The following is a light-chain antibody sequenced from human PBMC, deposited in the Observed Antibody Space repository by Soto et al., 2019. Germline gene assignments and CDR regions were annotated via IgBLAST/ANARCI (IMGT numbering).Light chain of an antibody. V-gene: IGLV2-14*01. CDR3: SSYTSSSFLV. CDR1: SSDLAIYNY. Sequence: QSALTQPASVSGSPGQSITISCTGTSSDLAIYNYVSWYQQQPGKAPKLMIYEVSNRPSGVSNRFSGSKSGNTASLTISGLQAEDEADYYCSSYTSSSFLVFGGGTKLTVL. J-gene: IGLJ3*02. CDR2: EVS.